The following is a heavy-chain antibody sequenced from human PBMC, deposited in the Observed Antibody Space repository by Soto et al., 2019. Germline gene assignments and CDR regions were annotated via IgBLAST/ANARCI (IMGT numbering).Heavy chain of an antibody. D-gene: IGHD3-22*01. CDR1: GFTFSRVS. J-gene: IGHJ6*02. V-gene: IGHV3-21*01. CDR3: ARWRAGDSSGYYPYYYYCGMDV. Sequence: GGSLRLSCEASGFTFSRVSMNWVRQVPGKGLEWVASISSGSSDTWYADSVKGRSIISRDNAQNSLFLQMNTLRPEDTAVYYCARWRAGDSSGYYPYYYYCGMDVWGQGTTVTVSS. CDR2: ISSGSSDT.